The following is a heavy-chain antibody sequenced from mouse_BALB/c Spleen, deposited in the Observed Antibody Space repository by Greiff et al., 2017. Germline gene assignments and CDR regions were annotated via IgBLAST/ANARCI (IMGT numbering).Heavy chain of an antibody. J-gene: IGHJ4*01. CDR2: IWSGGST. CDR3: ARNLGYGNYDYYAMDY. D-gene: IGHD2-1*01. V-gene: IGHV2-2*02. CDR1: GFSLTSYG. Sequence: VMLVESGPGLVQPSQSLSITCTVSGFSLTSYGVHWVRQSPGKGLEWLGVIWSGGSTDYNAAFISRLSISKDNSKSQVFFKMNSLQANDTAIYYCARNLGYGNYDYYAMDYWGQGTSVTVSS.